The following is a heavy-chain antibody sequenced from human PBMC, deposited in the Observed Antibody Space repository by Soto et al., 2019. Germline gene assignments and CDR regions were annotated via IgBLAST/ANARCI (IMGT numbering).Heavy chain of an antibody. Sequence: ASVKVSCKTSGYTFTDYDINWVRQAPGQGLEWMGWMNPNRNNTGYAQKFQGRLTMTRDIALSIAHMELSSLRNEDTAVYYCARSDGYHFNWLDSWGQGTLVTVSS. CDR1: GYTFTDYD. J-gene: IGHJ5*01. D-gene: IGHD2-21*01. CDR3: ARSDGYHFNWLDS. V-gene: IGHV1-8*01. CDR2: MNPNRNNT.